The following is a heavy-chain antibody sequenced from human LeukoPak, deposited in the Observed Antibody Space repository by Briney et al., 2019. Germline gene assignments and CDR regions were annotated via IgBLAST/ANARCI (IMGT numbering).Heavy chain of an antibody. Sequence: GRSLRLSCAASGFTFSGYSMIWVRQAPGKGLEWVSSISSSSSYIYYADSVKGRFTISRDNAKNSLYLQMNSLRAEDTAVYYCARGVVRYFDYWGQGALVTVSS. V-gene: IGHV3-21*01. D-gene: IGHD3-9*01. CDR3: ARGVVRYFDY. J-gene: IGHJ4*02. CDR2: ISSSSSYI. CDR1: GFTFSGYS.